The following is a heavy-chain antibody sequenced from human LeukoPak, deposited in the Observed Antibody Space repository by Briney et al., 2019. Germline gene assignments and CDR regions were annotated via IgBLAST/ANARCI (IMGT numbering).Heavy chain of an antibody. D-gene: IGHD3-9*01. J-gene: IGHJ4*02. CDR3: ARGDILTGYYNPSFDY. CDR2: INHSGST. V-gene: IGHV4-34*01. Sequence: PSETLSLTCAVYGGSFSGYYWSWIRQPPGKGLEWIGEINHSGSTNYNPSLKSRVTISVDTSKNQFSLKLSSVTAADTAVYYRARGDILTGYYNPSFDYWGQGTLVTVSS. CDR1: GGSFSGYY.